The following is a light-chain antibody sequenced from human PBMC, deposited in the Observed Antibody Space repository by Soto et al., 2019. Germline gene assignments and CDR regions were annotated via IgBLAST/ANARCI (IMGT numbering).Light chain of an antibody. J-gene: IGLJ2*01. CDR3: AAWDDSLSGPHVV. CDR1: SSNIGSNY. V-gene: IGLV1-47*01. Sequence: QAVVTQPPSASGTPGQRVTISCSGSSSNIGSNYVYWYQQLPGTAPKLLIYRNNQRPSGVPDRFSGSKSGTSASLAISGLRSDDEADYYCAAWDDSLSGPHVVFGGGTKLTVL. CDR2: RNN.